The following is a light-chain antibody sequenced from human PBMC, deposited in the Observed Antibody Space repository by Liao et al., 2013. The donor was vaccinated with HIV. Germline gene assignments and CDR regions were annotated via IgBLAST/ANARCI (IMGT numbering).Light chain of an antibody. CDR1: DLGDRY. V-gene: IGLV3-1*01. Sequence: SYELTQPPSVSVSPGQTATITCSGDDLGDRYACWYQHKPGQSPVLVMYEDSKRPSGIPERFSGSSSGDTATLTISGTQTVDEADYYCQAWDSGINFVFGPGTKVTVL. CDR2: EDS. CDR3: QAWDSGINFV. J-gene: IGLJ1*01.